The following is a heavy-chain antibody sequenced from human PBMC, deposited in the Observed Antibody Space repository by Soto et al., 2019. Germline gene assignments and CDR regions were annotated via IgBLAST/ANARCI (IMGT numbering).Heavy chain of an antibody. Sequence: QVQLMQSGAEVKKPGSSVKVSCKASGGTFSNYAITWVRQAPGQGLEWLGRIIPIFGTANYAQKFQGRVTITADESTTTAHMELSRPTSDDTAVYYCAKDGGRAASFRNWFDPWGQGTLVTVSS. J-gene: IGHJ5*02. D-gene: IGHD2-15*01. CDR2: IIPIFGTA. CDR1: GGTFSNYA. CDR3: AKDGGRAASFRNWFDP. V-gene: IGHV1-69*15.